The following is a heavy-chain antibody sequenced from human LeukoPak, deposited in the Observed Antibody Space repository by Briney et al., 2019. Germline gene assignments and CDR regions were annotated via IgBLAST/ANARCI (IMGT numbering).Heavy chain of an antibody. J-gene: IGHJ6*03. V-gene: IGHV4-59*08. CDR2: VYDLGST. CDR1: GGSISSYY. CDR3: ARTYYFGSGSYRYMDV. D-gene: IGHD3-10*01. Sequence: SETLSLTCTVPGGSISSYYWSWIRQPPGKGLEWIGYVYDLGSTNYNPSLRSRATLSVDTSKNQFSLKVTTVTAADTAVYYCARTYYFGSGSYRYMDVWGKGTTVTVSS.